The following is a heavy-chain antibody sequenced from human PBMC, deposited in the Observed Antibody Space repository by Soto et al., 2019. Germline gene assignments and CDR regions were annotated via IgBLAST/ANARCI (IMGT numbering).Heavy chain of an antibody. J-gene: IGHJ3*01. CDR2: ISGPGSVV. Sequence: QMQLVESGGGLVRSGGSLKVSCVSSGFTFSDYYMHWMRQAPGKVLEWVSYISGPGSVVSYADSVKGRFTTSRDNAKDSLFLQVNNLRAEDTALYYCARGKYPGSVDVWGQGTIVTVSS. CDR1: GFTFSDYY. CDR3: ARGKYPGSVDV. V-gene: IGHV3-11*01.